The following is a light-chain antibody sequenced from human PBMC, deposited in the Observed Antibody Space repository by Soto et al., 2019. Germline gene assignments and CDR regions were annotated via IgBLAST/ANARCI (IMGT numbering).Light chain of an antibody. Sequence: EIVMTQSPATVPVSPGERVTLSCRASQSVSSYLAWYQQKPGQAPRLLIYDASNRATDIPARFSGSGSGTDFTLTISSLEPEDFAVYYCQQRSNWPPFTFGQGTRLEI. CDR3: QQRSNWPPFT. V-gene: IGKV3-11*01. J-gene: IGKJ5*01. CDR1: QSVSSY. CDR2: DAS.